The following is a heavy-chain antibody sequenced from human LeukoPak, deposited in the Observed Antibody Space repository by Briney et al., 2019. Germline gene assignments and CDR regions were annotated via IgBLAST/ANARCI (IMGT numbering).Heavy chain of an antibody. CDR2: IIPIFGTA. Sequence: SVKVSCKASGGTFSSYAISWVRQAPGQGLEWMGGIIPIFGTAYYAQRFQGRVTITADESTSTAYIELSSLRSEDTAVYYCARGHCSGGSCYPDYWGQGTLVTVSS. D-gene: IGHD2-15*01. V-gene: IGHV1-69*13. J-gene: IGHJ4*02. CDR3: ARGHCSGGSCYPDY. CDR1: GGTFSSYA.